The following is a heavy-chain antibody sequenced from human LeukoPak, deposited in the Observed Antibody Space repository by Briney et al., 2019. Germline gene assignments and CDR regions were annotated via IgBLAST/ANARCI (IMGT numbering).Heavy chain of an antibody. CDR1: GLTFSSYG. CDR2: IRYDGSNK. V-gene: IGHV3-30*02. CDR3: AKDMGVYGSGSYRGPFDY. D-gene: IGHD3-10*01. Sequence: GGSLRLSCAASGLTFSSYGMHWVRQAPGKGLEWVAFIRYDGSNKYYADSVKGRFTISRDNSKNTLYLQMNSLRAEDTAVYYCAKDMGVYGSGSYRGPFDYWGQGTLVTVSS. J-gene: IGHJ4*02.